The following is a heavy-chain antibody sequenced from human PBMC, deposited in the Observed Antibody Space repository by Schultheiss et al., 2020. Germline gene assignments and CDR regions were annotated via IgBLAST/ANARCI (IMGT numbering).Heavy chain of an antibody. CDR2: ISSSGSTI. J-gene: IGHJ4*02. CDR1: GFTFSSYE. Sequence: GGSLRLSCAASGFTFSSYEMNWVRQAPGKGLEWVSYISSSGSTIYYADSVKGRFTISRDNAKNSLYLQMNSLRAEDTAVYYCARGVRSGRYVGNFDYWGQGTLVTVSS. V-gene: IGHV3-48*03. CDR3: ARGVRSGRYVGNFDY. D-gene: IGHD6-19*01.